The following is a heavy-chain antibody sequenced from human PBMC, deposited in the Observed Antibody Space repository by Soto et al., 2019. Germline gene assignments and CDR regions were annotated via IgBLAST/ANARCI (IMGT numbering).Heavy chain of an antibody. CDR3: ARGTIFGVVISTYGMDV. Sequence: SETLSLTCTVSGGSISSYYWSWIRQPPGKGLEWIGYIYHSGSTNYNPSLKSRVTISVDTSKNQFSLKLSSVTAADTAVYYCARGTIFGVVISTYGMDVWGQGTTVTVSS. V-gene: IGHV4-59*01. D-gene: IGHD3-3*01. CDR2: IYHSGST. J-gene: IGHJ6*02. CDR1: GGSISSYY.